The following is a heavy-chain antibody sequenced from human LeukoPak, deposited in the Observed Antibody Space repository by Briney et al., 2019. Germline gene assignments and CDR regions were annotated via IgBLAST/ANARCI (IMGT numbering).Heavy chain of an antibody. D-gene: IGHD3-22*01. CDR3: ARDIGYYYDSSGPWYFDY. Sequence: ASVKVSCKASGYTFTSDHINWVRQASGRGLEWMGWMNPNNGKTGYAQKLQGRVTMTRNTSISTAYMELSSLRSEDTAVYYCARDIGYYYDSSGPWYFDYWGQGTLVTVSS. CDR2: MNPNNGKT. J-gene: IGHJ4*02. V-gene: IGHV1-8*01. CDR1: GYTFTSDH.